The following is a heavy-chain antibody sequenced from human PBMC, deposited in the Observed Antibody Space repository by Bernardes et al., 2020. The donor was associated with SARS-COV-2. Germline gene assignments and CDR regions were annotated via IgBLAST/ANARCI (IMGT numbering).Heavy chain of an antibody. CDR3: ARCATTPTLGGDAFDI. Sequence: GESLKISCKGSGYTFTTYWIGWVRQMPGTGLEWMGIIYPGDSDIRYSPSLRGQVTISADKSISTAYLQWSSLEASDTALYYCARCATTPTLGGDAFDIWGQGTMVTVSS. CDR1: GYTFTTYW. V-gene: IGHV5-51*01. CDR2: IYPGDSDI. D-gene: IGHD2-15*01. J-gene: IGHJ3*02.